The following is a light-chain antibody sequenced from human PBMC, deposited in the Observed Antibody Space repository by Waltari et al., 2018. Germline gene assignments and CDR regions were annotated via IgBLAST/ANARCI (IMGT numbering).Light chain of an antibody. V-gene: IGLV3-1*01. CDR3: QAWDSSVAV. J-gene: IGLJ2*01. CDR2: KDD. Sequence: SYELTQPPSVSVSPGQTASITCSGARLPHKYVCWYQQKPGQSPVVVIYKDDKRPSGIPERFSGSNSGNTATLTISGTQAVDEADYYCQAWDSSVAVFGGGTKLTVL. CDR1: RLPHKY.